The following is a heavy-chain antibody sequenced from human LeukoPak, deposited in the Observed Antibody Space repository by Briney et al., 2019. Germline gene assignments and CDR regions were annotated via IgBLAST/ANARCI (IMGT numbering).Heavy chain of an antibody. D-gene: IGHD4-17*01. CDR1: GGXISSSGYY. J-gene: IGHJ4*02. CDR3: AGPYGAFDY. Sequence: SETLSLTCTVSGGXISSSGYYWVWIRQPPGRGLEWIGSIYYSGTTYYNPSLKSRVTISVDTSRSQFSLKLSSVTAADTAVYYCAGPYGAFDYWGQGTLVTVSS. CDR2: IYYSGTT. V-gene: IGHV4-39*01.